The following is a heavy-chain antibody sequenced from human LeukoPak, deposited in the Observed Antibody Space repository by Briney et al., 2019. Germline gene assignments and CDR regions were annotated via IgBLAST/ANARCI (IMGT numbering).Heavy chain of an antibody. CDR3: AKGGGYDYSIFDY. CDR2: ISYDGSNK. J-gene: IGHJ4*02. CDR1: GFTFSRYG. D-gene: IGHD5-12*01. Sequence: PGRSLRLSCAASGFTFSRYGMHWVRQAPGKGLEWVAVISYDGSNKYYADSVKGRFTISRDNSKNTLYLQMNSLRAEDTAVYYCAKGGGYDYSIFDYWGQGTLVTVSS. V-gene: IGHV3-30*18.